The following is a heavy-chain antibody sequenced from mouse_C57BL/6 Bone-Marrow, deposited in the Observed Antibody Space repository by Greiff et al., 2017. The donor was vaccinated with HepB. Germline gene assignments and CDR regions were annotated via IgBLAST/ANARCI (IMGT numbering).Heavy chain of an antibody. J-gene: IGHJ2*01. CDR1: GFTFSSYT. CDR3: VRGGNFHY. V-gene: IGHV5-9*03. Sequence: EVMLVESGGGLVKPGGSLKLSCAASGFTFSSYTMSWVRQTPEKRLEWVATISSGGGNTYYPDSVKGRFTISRDNAKNSLYLQMSSLRSEDTALYYCVRGGNFHYWGQGTTLTVSS. CDR2: ISSGGGNT.